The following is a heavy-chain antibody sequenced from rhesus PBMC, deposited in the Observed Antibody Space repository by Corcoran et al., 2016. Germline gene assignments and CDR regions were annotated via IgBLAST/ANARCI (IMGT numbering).Heavy chain of an antibody. D-gene: IGHD3-16*01. J-gene: IGHJ4*01. CDR2: IYGGSGTP. CDR3: ARDQPNYRGFDY. V-gene: IGHV4-147*01. CDR1: GGSISSNY. Sequence: QVQLQESGPGLVKPSETLSLTCAVSGGSISSNYWNWIRQSPGKGLELIGYIYGGSGTPSYNPSLKSRVTISTDTSKNQFYLKLSSVTAADTAVYYCARDQPNYRGFDYWGQGVLVTVSS.